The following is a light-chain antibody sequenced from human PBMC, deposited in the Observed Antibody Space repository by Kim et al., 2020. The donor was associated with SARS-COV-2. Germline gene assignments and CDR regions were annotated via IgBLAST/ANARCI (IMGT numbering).Light chain of an antibody. J-gene: IGLJ3*02. CDR3: SSYTSRSTWV. V-gene: IGLV2-14*03. Sequence: GQSIPISCTGTISDVGGYNYVSWYQQHPGKAPKLMIYDVSNRPSGVSNRFSGSKSGNTASLTISGLQAEDEADYYCSSYTSRSTWVFGGGTQLTVL. CDR1: ISDVGGYNY. CDR2: DVS.